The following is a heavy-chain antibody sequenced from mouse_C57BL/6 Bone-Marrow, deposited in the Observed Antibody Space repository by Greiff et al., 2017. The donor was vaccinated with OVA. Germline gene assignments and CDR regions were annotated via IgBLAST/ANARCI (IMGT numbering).Heavy chain of an antibody. Sequence: EVHLVESGGGLVKPGGSLKLSCAASGFTFSSYTMSWVRQTPEKRLEWVATISGGGGNTYYPDSVKGRFTISIDNAKNTLYLHMSSLGSEDTALYYCASYDGYDGAMDYWGQGTSVTVSS. D-gene: IGHD2-3*01. CDR1: GFTFSSYT. V-gene: IGHV5-9*01. CDR3: ASYDGYDGAMDY. J-gene: IGHJ4*01. CDR2: ISGGGGNT.